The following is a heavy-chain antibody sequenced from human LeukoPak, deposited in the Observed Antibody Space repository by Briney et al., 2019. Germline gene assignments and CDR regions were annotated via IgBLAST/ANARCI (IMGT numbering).Heavy chain of an antibody. CDR1: GDSISSSPYY. D-gene: IGHD3-10*01. CDR3: ARGPGTYWYFDL. J-gene: IGHJ2*01. CDR2: INYSGST. V-gene: IGHV4-39*07. Sequence: SETLSLTCTVSGDSISSSPYYWSWIRQPPGKGLEWIGEINYSGSTNYNPSLKSRVTISVDTSTNQFSLKLSSVTAADTAVYYCARGPGTYWYFDLWGRGTLVTVSS.